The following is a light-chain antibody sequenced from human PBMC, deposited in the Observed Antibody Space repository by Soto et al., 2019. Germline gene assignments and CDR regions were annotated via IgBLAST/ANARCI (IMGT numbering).Light chain of an antibody. V-gene: IGLV2-11*01. CDR1: SSDVGGYNY. J-gene: IGLJ3*02. CDR2: DVS. CDR3: CSYAGSYTLWV. Sequence: SVLTQPRSVSGSPGQSVTISCTGTSSDVGGYNYVSWYQQHPGKAPKLMIYDVSKRPSGVPDRFSGSKSGNTASLTISGLQAEDEADYYCCSYAGSYTLWVFGGGTKLTVL.